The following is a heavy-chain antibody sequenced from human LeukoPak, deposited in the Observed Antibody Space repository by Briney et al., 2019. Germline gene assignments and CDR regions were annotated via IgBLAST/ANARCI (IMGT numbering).Heavy chain of an antibody. CDR3: ARGVVYALFDY. J-gene: IGHJ4*02. Sequence: SETLSLTCTVSGGSISSGGYYWSWIRQHPGKGLEWIVYIYYSGSTYYNPSLKSRVTISVDTSKNQFSLKLSSVTAADTAVYYCARGVVYALFDYWGREPWSPSPQ. CDR1: GGSISSGGYY. D-gene: IGHD2-8*02. V-gene: IGHV4-31*03. CDR2: IYYSGST.